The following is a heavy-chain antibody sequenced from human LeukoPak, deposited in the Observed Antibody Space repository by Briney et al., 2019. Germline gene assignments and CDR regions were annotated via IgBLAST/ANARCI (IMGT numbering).Heavy chain of an antibody. D-gene: IGHD3-10*01. Sequence: GGSLRLSCAASGFIFSSYSMNWVRQAPGRGLEWLSYTSSDSGTIYYAQSVKGRFTISRDNAKNSLYLQMNSLRVEDTAVYHCARVPSVYNWFDPWGQGTLVTVSS. V-gene: IGHV3-48*04. CDR3: ARVPSVYNWFDP. CDR1: GFIFSSYS. CDR2: TSSDSGTI. J-gene: IGHJ5*02.